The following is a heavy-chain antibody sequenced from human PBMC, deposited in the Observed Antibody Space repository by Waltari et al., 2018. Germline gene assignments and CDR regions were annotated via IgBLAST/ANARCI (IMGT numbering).Heavy chain of an antibody. CDR1: GFTFSSYA. Sequence: EVQLLESGGGLVQPGGSLRLSCAASGFTFSSYAMRWVRQAPGKGLEWVSVIYSGGSTYYADSVKGRFTISRDNSKNTLYLQMNSLRAEDTAVYYCAKQYDFWSGYPSYMDVWGKGTTVTVSS. V-gene: IGHV3-23*03. J-gene: IGHJ6*03. CDR2: IYSGGST. CDR3: AKQYDFWSGYPSYMDV. D-gene: IGHD3-3*01.